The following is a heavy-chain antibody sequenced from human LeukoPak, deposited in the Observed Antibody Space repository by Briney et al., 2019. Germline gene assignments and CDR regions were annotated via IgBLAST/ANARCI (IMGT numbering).Heavy chain of an antibody. Sequence: ASVKVSCKASGYTFTSYAMNWVRQAPGQGLEWMGWINTNTGNPTYAQGFTGRFVFSLDTSVSTAYLQISSLKAEDTAVYYCARDYDAVTAMAIGGYDYWGQGTLVTVSS. CDR2: INTNTGNP. J-gene: IGHJ4*02. CDR3: ARDYDAVTAMAIGGYDY. CDR1: GYTFTSYA. V-gene: IGHV7-4-1*02. D-gene: IGHD5-18*01.